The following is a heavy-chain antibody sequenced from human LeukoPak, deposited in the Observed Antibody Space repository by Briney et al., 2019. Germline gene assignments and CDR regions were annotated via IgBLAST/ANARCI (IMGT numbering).Heavy chain of an antibody. Sequence: SETLSLTCTVSGGSISHSSYYWGWIRQPPGKGLEWMGSIYYSGSTYYNPSLKSRATMPLDTSKNQFSLNLSPVTAADTAVYYCARGATQDYWGQGTLVTVSS. J-gene: IGHJ4*02. CDR1: GGSISHSSYY. V-gene: IGHV4-39*07. CDR3: ARGATQDY. CDR2: IYYSGST.